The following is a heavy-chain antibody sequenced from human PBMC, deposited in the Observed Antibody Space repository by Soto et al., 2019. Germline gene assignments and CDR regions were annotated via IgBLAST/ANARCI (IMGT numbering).Heavy chain of an antibody. CDR3: AKEKDYDFNWGSDRFTSHY. CDR2: ISGSAGT. Sequence: GGSLRLSCTASGFTFRTYAMTWFRQAPGKGLEWVSAISGSAGTFYATSVKGRFTISRDNSRSTVYLQMHSLRAEDSAIYYCAKEKDYDFNWGSDRFTSHYWGRGT. V-gene: IGHV3-23*01. CDR1: GFTFRTYA. D-gene: IGHD3-16*02. J-gene: IGHJ4*02.